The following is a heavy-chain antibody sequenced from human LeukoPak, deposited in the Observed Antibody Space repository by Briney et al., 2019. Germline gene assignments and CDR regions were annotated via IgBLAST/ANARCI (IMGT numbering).Heavy chain of an antibody. D-gene: IGHD2-21*01. CDR3: ARFALSYCGGDCYQSPLDAFDI. CDR1: GVSFSGYY. CDR2: INHRGST. V-gene: IGHV4-34*01. Sequence: SETLSLTCAVYGVSFSGYYWSWIRQPPGKGREWIGEINHRGSTNYNPSLKSRVTISVDTSKNQFSLKLSSVTAADTAVYYCARFALSYCGGDCYQSPLDAFDIWGQGTMVTVSS. J-gene: IGHJ3*02.